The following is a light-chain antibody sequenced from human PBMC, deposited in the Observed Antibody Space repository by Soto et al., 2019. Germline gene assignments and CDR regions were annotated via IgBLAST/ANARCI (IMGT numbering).Light chain of an antibody. CDR2: DAS. CDR1: QSVNNY. Sequence: EIALTQFPATLSLSPGGRATLSCRASQSVNNYLAWYQHKPGQAPRLLVYDASNTATGVPARFSGSGSGTDFTLTISSLEPEDFAVYYCQQRYIWPPITFGQGTRLEIK. CDR3: QQRYIWPPIT. V-gene: IGKV3-11*01. J-gene: IGKJ5*01.